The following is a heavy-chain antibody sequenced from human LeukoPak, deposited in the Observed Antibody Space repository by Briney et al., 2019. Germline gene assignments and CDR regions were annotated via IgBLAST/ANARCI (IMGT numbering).Heavy chain of an antibody. D-gene: IGHD2-15*01. Sequence: GASVKVSCKASGYTFTSYYMHWVRQAPGQGLEWMGIINPSGGSTSYAQKFQGRVTMTRDTSTSTVYMGLSSLRSEDTAVYYCARDGCSGGSCYSGFDYWGQGTLVTVSS. J-gene: IGHJ4*02. CDR1: GYTFTSYY. V-gene: IGHV1-46*01. CDR3: ARDGCSGGSCYSGFDY. CDR2: INPSGGST.